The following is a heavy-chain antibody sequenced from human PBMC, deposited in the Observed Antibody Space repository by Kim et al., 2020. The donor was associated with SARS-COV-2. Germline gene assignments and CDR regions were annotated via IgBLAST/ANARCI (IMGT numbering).Heavy chain of an antibody. CDR3: ARLQIYSSSHIPFDY. V-gene: IGHV5-51*01. Sequence: SFQGQVTISADKSISTAYLQWSSLKASDTAMYYCARLQIYSSSHIPFDYWGQGTLVTVSS. D-gene: IGHD6-13*01. J-gene: IGHJ4*02.